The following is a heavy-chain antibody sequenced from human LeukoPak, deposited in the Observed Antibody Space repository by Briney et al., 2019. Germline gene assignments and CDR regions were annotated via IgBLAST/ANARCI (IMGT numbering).Heavy chain of an antibody. CDR3: ARDYDSSGYYPW. CDR1: GYTFTSYY. D-gene: IGHD3-22*01. V-gene: IGHV1-46*01. J-gene: IGHJ4*02. CDR2: INPSGGST. Sequence: GASVKVSCKASGYTFTSYYMHWVRQAPGQGLEWMGIINPSGGSTSYAQKFQGRVTMTRDTSISTAYMELSRLRSNDTAVYYCARDYDSSGYYPWGGQGTLVTVSS.